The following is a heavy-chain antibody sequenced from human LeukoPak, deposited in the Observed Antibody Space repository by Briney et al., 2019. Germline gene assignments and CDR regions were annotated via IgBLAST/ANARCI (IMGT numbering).Heavy chain of an antibody. V-gene: IGHV3-23*01. J-gene: IGHJ4*02. Sequence: GGSLRLSCAASGFTFSNYAMGWVRQAPGKGLEWVSAISSGGGSTYYADSVKGRFTISRDNSKSTLYLQINSLRAEDTAVYYCAKGGVIPAAMRGFFDYWGQGTLVTVSS. D-gene: IGHD2-2*01. CDR3: AKGGVIPAAMRGFFDY. CDR2: ISSGGGST. CDR1: GFTFSNYA.